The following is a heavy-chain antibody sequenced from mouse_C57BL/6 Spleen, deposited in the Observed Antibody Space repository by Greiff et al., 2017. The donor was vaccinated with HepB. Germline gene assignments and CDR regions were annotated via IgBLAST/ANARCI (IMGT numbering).Heavy chain of an antibody. D-gene: IGHD1-1*01. CDR3: TRSGSMGTHFDY. V-gene: IGHV5-9-1*02. J-gene: IGHJ2*01. Sequence: EVKVVESGEGLVKPGGSLKLSCAAYGFTFSSYAMSWVRQTPEKRLEWVAYISSGGDYIYYADTVKGRFTISRDNARNTLYLQMSSLKSEDTAMYYCTRSGSMGTHFDYWGQGTTLTVSS. CDR1: GFTFSSYA. CDR2: ISSGGDYI.